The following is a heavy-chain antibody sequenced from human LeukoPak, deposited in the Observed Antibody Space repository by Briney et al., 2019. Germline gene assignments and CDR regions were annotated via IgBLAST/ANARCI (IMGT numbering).Heavy chain of an antibody. CDR2: IDDSGDST. V-gene: IGHV3-23*01. CDR1: GFTFTSFA. J-gene: IGHJ4*02. Sequence: GGSLRLSCAASGFTFTSFAMSWVRQAPGKGLEWVSGIDDSGDSTYYADSVKGRFTISRDNSKNTLYLQMSSLRAEDTAIYYCAKDRAGRRWLHFPFDSWGREPWSPSPQ. CDR3: AKDRAGRRWLHFPFDS. D-gene: IGHD5-24*01.